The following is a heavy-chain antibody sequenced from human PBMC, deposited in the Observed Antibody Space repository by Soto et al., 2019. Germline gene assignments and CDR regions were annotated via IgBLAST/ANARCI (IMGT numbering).Heavy chain of an antibody. CDR2: ISSSSSTI. Sequence: EVQLVESGGGLVQPGGSLRLSCAASGFTFSSYSMNWVRQAPGKGLEWVSYISSSSSTIYYADSVKGRFTISRDNAKNSLYLQMNSLTDEDTAVYYCATGRSASTAYYYGIDVGGKGTSVTVSS. V-gene: IGHV3-48*02. CDR3: ATGRSASTAYYYGIDV. CDR1: GFTFSSYS. D-gene: IGHD3-10*01. J-gene: IGHJ6*04.